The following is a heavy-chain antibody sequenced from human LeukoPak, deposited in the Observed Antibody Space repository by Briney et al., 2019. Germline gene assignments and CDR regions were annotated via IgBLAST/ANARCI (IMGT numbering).Heavy chain of an antibody. CDR2: GDYSGGT. Sequence: SETLSLTCTVSSDFFSSVTDYWAWIRQPPGKGLEWIASGDYSGGTNYNPSLKSRVTISVDTSKNQFSLKLSSVTAADTAVYYCASAGGLLPYFDYWGQGTLVTVSS. V-gene: IGHV4-39*07. J-gene: IGHJ4*02. CDR1: SDFFSSVTDY. CDR3: ASAGGLLPYFDY. D-gene: IGHD1-26*01.